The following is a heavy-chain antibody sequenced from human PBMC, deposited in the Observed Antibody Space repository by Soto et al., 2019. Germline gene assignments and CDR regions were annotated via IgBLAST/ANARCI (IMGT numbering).Heavy chain of an antibody. CDR1: GYLCMDYY. CDR3: ARDPRSWNYVGFGDY. J-gene: IGHJ4*02. Sequence: QVQLVQSGAEVKKPGASMKISCKAAGYLCMDYYIHWLRQAPGQGLEWMGVINPDGGSTSYAQRFQGRLTVTADTSTSTGFLDLNSVTGDDTDFYFCARDPRSWNYVGFGDYWGQGTLVTVST. CDR2: INPDGGST. V-gene: IGHV1-46*01. D-gene: IGHD3-16*01.